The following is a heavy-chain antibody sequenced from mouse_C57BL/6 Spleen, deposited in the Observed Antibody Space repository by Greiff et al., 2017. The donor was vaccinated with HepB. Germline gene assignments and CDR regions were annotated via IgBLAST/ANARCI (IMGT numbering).Heavy chain of an antibody. Sequence: VQLQQPGAELVKPGASVKLSCKASGYTFTSYWMQWVKQRPGQGLEWIGEIDPSDSYTNYHQKFKGQATLTVDTSSSTAYMQLSSLTSEDSAVYYGARQGLGRGDCDVWGTGTT. CDR2: IDPSDSYT. CDR1: GYTFTSYW. J-gene: IGHJ1*03. V-gene: IGHV1-50*01. D-gene: IGHD4-1*01. CDR3: ARQGLGRGDCDV.